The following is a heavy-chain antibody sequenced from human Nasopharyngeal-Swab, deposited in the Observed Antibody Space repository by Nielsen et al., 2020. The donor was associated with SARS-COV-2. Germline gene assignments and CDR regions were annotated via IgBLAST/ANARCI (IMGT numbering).Heavy chain of an antibody. V-gene: IGHV7-4-1*01. CDR3: ARGTAVAGIDY. Sequence: ASVKVSCKASGDTFTSYAMNWVRQAPGQGLEWMGWINTNTGNPTYAQGFTGRFVFSLDTSVSTAYLQICSLKAEDTAVYYCARGTAVAGIDYWGQGTLVTVSS. CDR1: GDTFTSYA. CDR2: INTNTGNP. D-gene: IGHD6-19*01. J-gene: IGHJ4*02.